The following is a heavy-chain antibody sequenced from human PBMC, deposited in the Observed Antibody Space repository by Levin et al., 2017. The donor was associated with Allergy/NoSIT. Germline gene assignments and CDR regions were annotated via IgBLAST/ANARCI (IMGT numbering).Heavy chain of an antibody. CDR2: INHSGST. V-gene: IGHV4-34*01. CDR1: GGSFSGYY. Sequence: SETLSLTCAVYGGSFSGYYWSWIRQPPGKGLEWIGEINHSGSTNYNPSLKSRVTISVDTSKNQFSLKLSSVTAADTAVYYCARGNGALLWFGELWDFGYYMDVWGKGTTVTVSS. CDR3: ARGNGALLWFGELWDFGYYMDV. J-gene: IGHJ6*03. D-gene: IGHD3-10*01.